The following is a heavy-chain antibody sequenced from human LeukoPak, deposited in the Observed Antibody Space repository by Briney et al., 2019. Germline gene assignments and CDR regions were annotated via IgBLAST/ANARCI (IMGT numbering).Heavy chain of an antibody. D-gene: IGHD3-9*01. Sequence: TGGSLRLSCAASGFTVSSNYMSWVRQAPGKGLEWVSVIYSGGSTYYADSVKGRFTISRDNSKNTLYLQMNSLRAEDTAVYYCARGSPGTYYNILTGYSAGDFDYWGQGTLVTVSS. CDR1: GFTVSSNY. V-gene: IGHV3-66*01. J-gene: IGHJ4*02. CDR2: IYSGGST. CDR3: ARGSPGTYYNILTGYSAGDFDY.